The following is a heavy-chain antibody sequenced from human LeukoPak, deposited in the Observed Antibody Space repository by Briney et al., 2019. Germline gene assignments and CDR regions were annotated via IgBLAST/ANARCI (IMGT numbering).Heavy chain of an antibody. Sequence: GGSLRLSCAASGFFFSNFGMHWVRQAPGKGLEWLAVISHDGSRNYYADSVKGRFTISRDNSRNSLYLQMNSLRAEDTAVYYCAKDHQEYYYDTSGPDYWGQGTLVTVSS. D-gene: IGHD3-22*01. J-gene: IGHJ4*02. CDR1: GFFFSNFG. V-gene: IGHV3-30*18. CDR3: AKDHQEYYYDTSGPDY. CDR2: ISHDGSRN.